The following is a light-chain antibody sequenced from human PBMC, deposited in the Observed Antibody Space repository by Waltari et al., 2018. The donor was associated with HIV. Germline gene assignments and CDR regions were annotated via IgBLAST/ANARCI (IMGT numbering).Light chain of an antibody. CDR3: MQGSHLYT. V-gene: IGKV2-30*01. CDR2: KVS. CDR1: QSLVYTDGITY. J-gene: IGKJ2*01. Sequence: DVVMTQSPLSLPVTLGQPASISCRSSQSLVYTDGITYLSWFQQRPGQSPRRLIYKVSNRDSGVPDRFSGSGSGTDFTLQISRMEADDVGVYYCMQGSHLYTFGQGTKLEIK.